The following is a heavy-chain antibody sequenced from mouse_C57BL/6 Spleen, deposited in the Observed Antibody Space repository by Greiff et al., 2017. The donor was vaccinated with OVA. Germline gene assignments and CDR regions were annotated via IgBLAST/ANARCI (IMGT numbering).Heavy chain of an antibody. V-gene: IGHV1-64*01. J-gene: IGHJ1*03. CDR2: IHPNSGST. CDR3: ARGGYSWYVSV. D-gene: IGHD2-3*01. CDR1: GYTFTSYW. Sequence: QVQLQQPGAELVKPGASVKLSCKASGYTFTSYWMHWVKQRPGQGLEWIGMIHPNSGSTNYNEKFKSKATLTVDKASSTAYMQLSSPTSEDSAVYYFARGGYSWYVSVWGTGTTVTVSS.